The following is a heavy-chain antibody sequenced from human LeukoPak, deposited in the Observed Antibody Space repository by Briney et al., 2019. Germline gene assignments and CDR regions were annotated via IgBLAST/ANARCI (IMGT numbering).Heavy chain of an antibody. Sequence: GGSLRLSCAASGFTFSSYAMSWVRQAPGKGLEWVSAISGSGGSTYYADSVKGRFTISRDNSKNTLYLQMGSLRAEDMAVYYCARYCNGGSCYSGYDYWGQGTLVTVSS. CDR3: ARYCNGGSCYSGYDY. CDR1: GFTFSSYA. V-gene: IGHV3-23*01. D-gene: IGHD2-15*01. J-gene: IGHJ4*02. CDR2: ISGSGGST.